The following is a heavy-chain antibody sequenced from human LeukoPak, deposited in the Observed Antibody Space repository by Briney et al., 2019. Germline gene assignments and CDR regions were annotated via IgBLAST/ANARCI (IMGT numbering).Heavy chain of an antibody. CDR2: ISGSGGST. D-gene: IGHD3-22*01. CDR1: GFTLSNAW. Sequence: PGESLRLSCAASGFTLSNAWMNWVRQAPGKGLEWVSAISGSGGSTYYADSVKGRFTISRDNSKNTLYLQMNSLRAEDTAVYYCAKDFEARVYYSPYYFDYWGQGTLVTVSS. J-gene: IGHJ4*02. CDR3: AKDFEARVYYSPYYFDY. V-gene: IGHV3-23*01.